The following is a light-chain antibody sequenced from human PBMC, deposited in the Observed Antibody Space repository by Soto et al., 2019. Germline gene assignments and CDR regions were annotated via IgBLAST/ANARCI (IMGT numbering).Light chain of an antibody. CDR1: SSSIGSNY. J-gene: IGLJ3*02. V-gene: IGLV1-47*01. CDR3: AAWDDSLSGWV. CDR2: RNN. Sequence: QSVLTQPPSASGTPGQRVTISCFGGSSSIGSNYVYWYQQLPETAPKLLIYRNNQRPSGVPDRFSGSNSGTSASLTVSGLRTEDEADYYCAAWDDSLSGWVFGGGTKLTVL.